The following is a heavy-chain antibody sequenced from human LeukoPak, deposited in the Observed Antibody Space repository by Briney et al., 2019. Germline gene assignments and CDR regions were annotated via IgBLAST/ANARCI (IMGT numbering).Heavy chain of an antibody. CDR3: AKLWFGEDYFDY. Sequence: PGGSLRLSCAASGFTFSSYWMSWVRQAPGKGLEWVANIKQDGSEKYYVDSVKGRFTISRDNAKNSLYLQMNSLRAEDTAVYYCAKLWFGEDYFDYWGQGTLVTVPS. CDR2: IKQDGSEK. D-gene: IGHD3-10*01. CDR1: GFTFSSYW. J-gene: IGHJ4*02. V-gene: IGHV3-7*03.